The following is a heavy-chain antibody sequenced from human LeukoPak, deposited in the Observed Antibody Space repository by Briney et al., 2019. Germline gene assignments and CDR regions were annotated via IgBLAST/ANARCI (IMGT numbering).Heavy chain of an antibody. CDR2: IYYSGST. CDR1: GGSISSYY. CDR3: AREGRGSIRH. D-gene: IGHD2-2*02. J-gene: IGHJ4*02. V-gene: IGHV4-59*12. Sequence: PSETLSLTCTVSGGSISSYYWSWIRQPPGKGLEWIGYIYYSGSTNYNPSLKSRVTISVDTSKNQFSLKLSPVTAADTAVYYCAREGRGSIRHWGQGTLVTVSS.